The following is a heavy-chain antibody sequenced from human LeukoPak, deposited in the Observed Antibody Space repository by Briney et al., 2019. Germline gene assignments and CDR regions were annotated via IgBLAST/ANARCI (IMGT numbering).Heavy chain of an antibody. CDR2: IIPILGIA. CDR3: ARGLERGPAFDY. V-gene: IGHV1-69*02. Sequence: ASVKVSCKASGGTFSSYTISWVRHAPGQGLEWMGRIIPILGIANYAQKFQGRVTITADKSTSTAYTELSSLRSEDTAVYYCARGLERGPAFDYWGQGSLVTVSS. D-gene: IGHD1-1*01. J-gene: IGHJ4*02. CDR1: GGTFSSYT.